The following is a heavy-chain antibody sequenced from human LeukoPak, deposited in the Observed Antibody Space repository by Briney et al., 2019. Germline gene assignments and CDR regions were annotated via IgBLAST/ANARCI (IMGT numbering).Heavy chain of an antibody. J-gene: IGHJ4*02. D-gene: IGHD3-16*01. V-gene: IGHV4-39*07. CDR3: ARDPMITFGGAPTDY. CDR1: GGSISSSSYY. CDR2: IYYSGST. Sequence: PSETLSLTCTVSGGSISSSSYYWGWIRQPPGKGLEWIGSIYYSGSTYYNPSLKSRVTISVDTSKNQFSLKLSSVIAADTAVYYCARDPMITFGGAPTDYWGQGTLVTVSS.